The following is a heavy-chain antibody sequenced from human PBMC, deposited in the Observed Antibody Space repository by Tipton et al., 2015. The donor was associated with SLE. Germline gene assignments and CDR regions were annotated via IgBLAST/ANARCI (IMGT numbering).Heavy chain of an antibody. Sequence: LRLSCTVSGGSISSSSYYWSWIRQPPGKGLEWIGEINHSGSTNYNPSLKSRVTISVDTSKNQFSLKLSSVTAADTAVYYCARGPPTIVGATLGLDSWGQGTLVTVSS. J-gene: IGHJ4*02. CDR1: GGSISSSSYY. CDR3: ARGPPTIVGATLGLDS. CDR2: INHSGST. V-gene: IGHV4-39*07. D-gene: IGHD1-26*01.